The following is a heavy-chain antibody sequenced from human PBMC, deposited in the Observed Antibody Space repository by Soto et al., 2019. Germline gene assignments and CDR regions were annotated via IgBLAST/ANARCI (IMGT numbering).Heavy chain of an antibody. CDR2: IYHAGST. CDR1: GGSITNSNW. CDR3: ARGPPIVGNTTHLDS. J-gene: IGHJ4*02. Sequence: SETLSLTCSVSGGSITNSNWWTWVRLPPAKGLEWIGDIYHAGSTKYNPSLERRVTISVDTSKNQFALTLTSVTAADTAVYFCARGPPIVGNTTHLDSWGRGTLVTVS. D-gene: IGHD1-26*01. V-gene: IGHV4-4*02.